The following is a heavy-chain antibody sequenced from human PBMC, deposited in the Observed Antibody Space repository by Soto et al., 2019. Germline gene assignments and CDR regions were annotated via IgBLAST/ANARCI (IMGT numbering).Heavy chain of an antibody. CDR1: GYTFTGYY. CDR2: INPNSGGT. CDR3: ASAPLLRDTVNWFDP. J-gene: IGHJ5*02. V-gene: IGHV1-2*04. Sequence: KRGGASVKVSCKASGYTFTGYYMHWVRQAPGQGLEWMGWINPNSGGTNYAQKFQGWVTMTRDTSISTAYMELSRLRSDDTAVYYCASAPLLRDTVNWFDPSGQATLVTVSS. D-gene: IGHD4-17*01.